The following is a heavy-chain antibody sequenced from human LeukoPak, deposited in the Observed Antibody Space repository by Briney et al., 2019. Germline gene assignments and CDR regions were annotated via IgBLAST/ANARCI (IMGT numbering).Heavy chain of an antibody. V-gene: IGHV4-4*07. Sequence: SETLSLTCTVSGVSISSYYWSWIRQPAGKGLEWIGRIYTSGSTNYNPSLKSRVTMSVDTSKNQCSLKLSSVTAADTAVYYCARDGYDSSGYYYYFDYWGQGTLVTVSS. CDR2: IYTSGST. D-gene: IGHD3-22*01. CDR1: GVSISSYY. J-gene: IGHJ4*02. CDR3: ARDGYDSSGYYYYFDY.